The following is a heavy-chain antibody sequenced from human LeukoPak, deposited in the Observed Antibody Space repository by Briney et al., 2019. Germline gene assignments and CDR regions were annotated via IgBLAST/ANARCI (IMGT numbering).Heavy chain of an antibody. J-gene: IGHJ3*02. V-gene: IGHV4-59*08. CDR2: IYYSGST. CDR3: ARHEAGGRSNWYNAFDI. D-gene: IGHD6-13*01. Sequence: SETLSLTCTVSGGSISSYYWSWIRQPPGKGLEWIGYIYYSGSTNYNPSLKSRVTISVDTSKNHFSLKLSSVTAADTAVYYCARHEAGGRSNWYNAFDIWGQGTMVTVSS. CDR1: GGSISSYY.